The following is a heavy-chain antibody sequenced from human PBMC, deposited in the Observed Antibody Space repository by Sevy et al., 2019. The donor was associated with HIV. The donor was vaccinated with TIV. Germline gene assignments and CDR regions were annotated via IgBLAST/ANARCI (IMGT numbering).Heavy chain of an antibody. D-gene: IGHD5-18*01. CDR3: AKQPLDTAITFYFDF. CDR2: ISGSGGST. J-gene: IGHJ4*02. CDR1: GFTFSNYA. V-gene: IGHV3-23*01. Sequence: GGSLRLSCAASGFTFSNYAMSWVRQAPGKGLEWVSAISGSGGSTYYADSVKGRFTISRDNSKNTLYLQMNSLRAEETAVYYCAKQPLDTAITFYFDFWGQGTLVTVSS.